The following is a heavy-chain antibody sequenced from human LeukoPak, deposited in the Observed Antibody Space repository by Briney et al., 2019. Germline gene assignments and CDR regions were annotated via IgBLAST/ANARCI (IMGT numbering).Heavy chain of an antibody. CDR2: MNPNSGNT. V-gene: IGHV1-8*03. CDR3: ARSIRFDFWSGYSSYYYYMDV. D-gene: IGHD3-3*01. CDR1: GYTFTSYD. Sequence: GASVKVSCKASGYTFTSYDINWVRQATGQGLEWMGWMNPNSGNTGYAQKFQGRVTITRNTSISTAYMELSSLRSEDTAVYYCARSIRFDFWSGYSSYYYYMDVWGKGTTVTVSS. J-gene: IGHJ6*03.